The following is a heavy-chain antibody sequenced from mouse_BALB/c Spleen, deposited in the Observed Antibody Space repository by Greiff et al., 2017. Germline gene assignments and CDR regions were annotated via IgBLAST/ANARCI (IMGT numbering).Heavy chain of an antibody. D-gene: IGHD3-1*01. CDR2: INPSNGGT. V-gene: IGHV1S81*02. CDR3: TRSGGSAWFAD. CDR1: GYTFTSYY. J-gene: IGHJ3*01. Sequence: QVQLQQPGAELVKPGASVKLSCKASGYTFTSYYMYWVKQRPGQGLEWIGGINPSNGGTNFNEKFKSKATLTVDKSSSTAYMQLSSLTSEDSAVYYCTRSGGSAWFADWGQGTLVTVSA.